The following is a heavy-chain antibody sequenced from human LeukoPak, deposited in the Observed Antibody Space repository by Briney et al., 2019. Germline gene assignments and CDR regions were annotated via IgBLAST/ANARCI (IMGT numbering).Heavy chain of an antibody. J-gene: IGHJ6*03. D-gene: IGHD3-10*01. Sequence: SETLSLTCTVSGGSISSYYWSWIRQPPGKGLEWIGYIYYSGSTNYNPSLKSRVTISVDTSKNQFSLKLSSVTAADTAVYYCARGSLVRGINYYMDVWGKGATVTVSS. V-gene: IGHV4-59*01. CDR3: ARGSLVRGINYYMDV. CDR2: IYYSGST. CDR1: GGSISSYY.